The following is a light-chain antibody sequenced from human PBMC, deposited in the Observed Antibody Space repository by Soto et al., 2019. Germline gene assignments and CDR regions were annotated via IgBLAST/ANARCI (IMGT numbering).Light chain of an antibody. V-gene: IGKV3-20*01. CDR2: GAS. CDR1: QSVSSSY. CDR3: QQYGSSPLP. Sequence: EIVLTQSPGTLSLSPGERATLSCRASQSVSSSYLAWYQQKPGQAPRLLIYGASSRATVIPDRFSGSGSGTDFTLTISRLEPADCAVYYCQQYGSSPLPFGGRTKVEIK. J-gene: IGKJ4*01.